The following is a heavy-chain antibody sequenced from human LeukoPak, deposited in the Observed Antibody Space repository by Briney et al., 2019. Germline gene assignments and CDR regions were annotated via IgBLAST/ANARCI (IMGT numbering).Heavy chain of an antibody. V-gene: IGHV1-58*01. CDR2: IVVGSGNT. CDR1: GFTFTSSA. CDR3: AADTHYSDPIQFDY. J-gene: IGHJ4*02. D-gene: IGHD4-17*01. Sequence: SVKVSCKASGFTFTSSAVQWVRQARGQRLEWIGWIVVGSGNTNYAQKFQERVTITRDMSTSTAYMELSSLRSEDTAVYYCAADTHYSDPIQFDYWGQGTLVTVSS.